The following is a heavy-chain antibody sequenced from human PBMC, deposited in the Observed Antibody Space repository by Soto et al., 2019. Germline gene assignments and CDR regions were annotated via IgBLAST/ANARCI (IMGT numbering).Heavy chain of an antibody. CDR3: ARAIAVAGTGWFDP. Sequence: SETLSLTCTVSGGSISSYYCSWSRQPPGKGLEWIGYIYYSGSTNYNPSLKSRVTISVDTSKNQFSLKLSSVTAADTAVYYCARAIAVAGTGWFDPWGQGTLVTVSS. V-gene: IGHV4-59*01. D-gene: IGHD6-19*01. CDR1: GGSISSYY. CDR2: IYYSGST. J-gene: IGHJ5*02.